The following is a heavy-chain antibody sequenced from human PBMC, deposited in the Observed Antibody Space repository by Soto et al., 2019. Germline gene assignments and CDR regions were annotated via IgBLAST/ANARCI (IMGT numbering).Heavy chain of an antibody. D-gene: IGHD1-26*01. J-gene: IGHJ4*02. Sequence: GGSLRLSCAASGFTFSNYGMSWVRQAPGKGLEWVSALPEIGTNTYYADSVKGRFTISRDNSKNTLFLQINNLRAVDTAVYYCAKKSGVGATWYFDYWGQGTLVTVSS. V-gene: IGHV3-23*01. CDR3: AKKSGVGATWYFDY. CDR1: GFTFSNYG. CDR2: LPEIGTNT.